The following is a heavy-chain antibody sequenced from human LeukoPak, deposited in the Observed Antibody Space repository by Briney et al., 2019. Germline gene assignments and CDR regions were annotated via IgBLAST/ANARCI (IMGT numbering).Heavy chain of an antibody. V-gene: IGHV3-30*18. CDR1: GFTFSNYG. CDR3: ANLPL. Sequence: PGGSLRLSCATSGFTFSNYGMHWVRQAPGKGLEWVAVISYDGSNKYYADSVKGRFTISRDNSKNTLYLQMNSLRPEDAAVYYCANLPLRGQGTLVTVSS. J-gene: IGHJ4*02. D-gene: IGHD3-9*01. CDR2: ISYDGSNK.